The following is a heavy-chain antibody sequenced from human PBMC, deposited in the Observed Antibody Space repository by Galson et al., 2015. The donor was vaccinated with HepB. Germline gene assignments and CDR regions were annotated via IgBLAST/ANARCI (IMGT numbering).Heavy chain of an antibody. CDR2: IKQDGSEK. D-gene: IGHD4-17*01. CDR3: ARDGGHDYGDYVDY. V-gene: IGHV3-7*01. Sequence: SLRLSCAASGFTFSSYWMSWVRQAPGKGLEWVANIKQDGSEKYYVDSVKGRFTISRDNAKNSLYLQMNSLRAEDTAVYYCARDGGHDYGDYVDYWGQGTLVTVSS. CDR1: GFTFSSYW. J-gene: IGHJ4*02.